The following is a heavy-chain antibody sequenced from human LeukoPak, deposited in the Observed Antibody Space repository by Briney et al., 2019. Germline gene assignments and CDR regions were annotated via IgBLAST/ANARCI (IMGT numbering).Heavy chain of an antibody. J-gene: IGHJ4*02. CDR1: EFTFSSYA. D-gene: IGHD6-19*01. Sequence: TGGSLRLSCAASEFTFSSYAMSWVRQAPGKGLEWVSAISGSGGSTYYADSVKGRFTISRDNSKNTLYLQMNSLRAEDTAVYYCAKIRQWQPGDYFDYWGQGTLVTVSS. V-gene: IGHV3-23*01. CDR2: ISGSGGST. CDR3: AKIRQWQPGDYFDY.